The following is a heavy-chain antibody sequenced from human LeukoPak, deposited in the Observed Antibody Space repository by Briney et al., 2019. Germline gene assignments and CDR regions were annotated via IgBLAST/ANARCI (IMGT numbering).Heavy chain of an antibody. CDR2: IIPIFGTA. V-gene: IGHV1-69*01. Sequence: SVKVSCKASGGTFSSYAISWVRQAPGQGLEWMGGIIPIFGTANYAQKFQGRVTITSDESTSTAYMELSSLRSEDTAVYYCARVDLYYYDSIELYNWFDPWGQGTLVTVSS. CDR1: GGTFSSYA. D-gene: IGHD3-22*01. CDR3: ARVDLYYYDSIELYNWFDP. J-gene: IGHJ5*02.